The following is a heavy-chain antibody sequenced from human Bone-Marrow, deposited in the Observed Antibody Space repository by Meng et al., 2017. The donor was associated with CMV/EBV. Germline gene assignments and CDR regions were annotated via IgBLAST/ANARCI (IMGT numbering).Heavy chain of an antibody. CDR1: GYTFTGYY. CDR3: IIGEFDY. V-gene: IGHV1-18*04. D-gene: IGHD3-10*01. Sequence: ASVKVSCKASGYTFTGYYMHWVRQAPGQGLEWMGWISADTININFAQKFQGRVTLTTDTSTTTAYMELRSLTSDDTAMYYCIIGEFDYWGQGTRVTVSS. CDR2: ISADTINI. J-gene: IGHJ4*02.